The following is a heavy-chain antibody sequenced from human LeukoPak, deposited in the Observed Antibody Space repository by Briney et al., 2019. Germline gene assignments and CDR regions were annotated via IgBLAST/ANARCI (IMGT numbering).Heavy chain of an antibody. CDR2: ISNTDVIT. D-gene: IGHD4-17*01. V-gene: IGHV3-11*04. CDR1: GFTFSDYY. J-gene: IGHJ4*02. CDR3: ARTDDYGDSGGSGVYSAFDC. Sequence: GGSLRLSCAASGFTFSDYYMTWSRQAPGKGLEWVSYISNTDVITYYADSVKGRFTLSRDNAKNSLYLQMNSLRAEDTAIYYCARTDDYGDSGGSGVYSAFDCWGQGTLVTVSS.